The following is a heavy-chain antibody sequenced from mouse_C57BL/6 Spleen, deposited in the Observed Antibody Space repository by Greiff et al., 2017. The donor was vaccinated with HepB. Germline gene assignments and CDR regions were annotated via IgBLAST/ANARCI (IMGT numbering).Heavy chain of an antibody. CDR2: IYPGSGST. D-gene: IGHD2-3*01. CDR1: GYTFTSYW. J-gene: IGHJ3*01. CDR3: ASLYDGYWGFAY. Sequence: VQLQQSGAELVKPGASVKMSCKASGYTFTSYWITWVKQRPGQGLEWIGDIYPGSGSTNYNEKFKSKATLTVDTSSSTAYMQLSSLTSEDSAVYYCASLYDGYWGFAYWGQGTLVTVSA. V-gene: IGHV1-55*01.